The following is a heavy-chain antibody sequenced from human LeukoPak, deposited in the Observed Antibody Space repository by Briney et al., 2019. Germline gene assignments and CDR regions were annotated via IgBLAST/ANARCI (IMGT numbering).Heavy chain of an antibody. D-gene: IGHD2-21*02. CDR3: ATVRMGDDFNPFDY. V-gene: IGHV3-74*01. CDR2: IKSDGSET. J-gene: IGHJ4*02. Sequence: GRPLRLSCAASGFTFSSFWIYWVRHAPGKGLVWVSRIKSDGSETLYADSVKGRFTISRDNAKNTLYLQINSLRDEDTAVYYCATVRMGDDFNPFDYWGQGTLVTVSS. CDR1: GFTFSSFW.